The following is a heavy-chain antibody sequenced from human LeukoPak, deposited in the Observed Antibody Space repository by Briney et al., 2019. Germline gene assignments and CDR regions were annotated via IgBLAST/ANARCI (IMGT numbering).Heavy chain of an antibody. J-gene: IGHJ4*02. CDR2: INPNSGGT. Sequence: ASVKVSCKASGYTFTGYYMRWVRQAPGQGLEWMGWINPNSGGTNYAQKFQGRVTMTRDTSISTAYMELSRLRSDDTAVYYCARDFRLSTVVKSELGYWGQGTLVTVSS. CDR3: ARDFRLSTVVKSELGY. V-gene: IGHV1-2*02. CDR1: GYTFTGYY. D-gene: IGHD4-23*01.